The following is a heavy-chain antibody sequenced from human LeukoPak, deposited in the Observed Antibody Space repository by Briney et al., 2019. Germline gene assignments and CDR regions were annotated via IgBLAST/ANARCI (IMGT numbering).Heavy chain of an antibody. Sequence: ASVKVSCKASGYTFTSYGISWVRQAPGQGREWMGWISAYNGNTNYAQKLQGRVTMTTDTSTSTACMELRSLRSDDTAVYYCARDSSDYYDSSGYAYDMDVWGQGTTVTVSS. CDR2: ISAYNGNT. CDR1: GYTFTSYG. CDR3: ARDSSDYYDSSGYAYDMDV. V-gene: IGHV1-18*01. J-gene: IGHJ6*02. D-gene: IGHD3-22*01.